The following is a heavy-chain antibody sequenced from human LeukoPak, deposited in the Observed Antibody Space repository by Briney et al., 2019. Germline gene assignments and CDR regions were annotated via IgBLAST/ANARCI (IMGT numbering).Heavy chain of an antibody. CDR1: GGTFSSYA. Sequence: GASVKVSCKASGGTFSSYAISWVRQAPGQGLEWMGRIIPILGIANYAQKFQGRVTITAGKSTSTAYMELSSLRSEDTAVYYCARDTRRDYYDSSGYYSVYWGQGTLVTVSS. CDR2: IIPILGIA. V-gene: IGHV1-69*04. J-gene: IGHJ4*02. CDR3: ARDTRRDYYDSSGYYSVY. D-gene: IGHD3-22*01.